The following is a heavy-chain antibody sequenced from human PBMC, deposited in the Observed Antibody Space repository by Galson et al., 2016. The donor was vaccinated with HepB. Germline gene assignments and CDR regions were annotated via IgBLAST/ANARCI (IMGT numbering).Heavy chain of an antibody. CDR1: GGTFSNYV. CDR3: ARSPEDNDLSTGYHLDYYYYGMDV. Sequence: SVKVSCKASGGTFSNYVISWVRQAPGQGLEWMGGIIPIFATANFTQKFQGRVSFTADESTNTAYMELSSLKSEDTAVYLCARSPEDNDLSTGYHLDYYYYGMDVWGQGTTVTVSS. J-gene: IGHJ6*02. CDR2: IIPIFATA. D-gene: IGHD3-9*01. V-gene: IGHV1-69*13.